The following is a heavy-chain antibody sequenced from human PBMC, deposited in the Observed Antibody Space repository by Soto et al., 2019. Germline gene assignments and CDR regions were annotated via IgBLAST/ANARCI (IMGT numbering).Heavy chain of an antibody. J-gene: IGHJ4*02. CDR3: ARTMGGIAAAGSDF. CDR2: ISAYNGNT. Sequence: ASVKVSCKASGYTFTSYGLSWVRQAPGQGLEWMGWISAYNGNTNYAQKFQGRVTMTMTTSISTAYLELSSLRSDDTAICFCARTMGGIAAAGSDFWGQGTLVTVSS. D-gene: IGHD6-13*01. V-gene: IGHV1-18*01. CDR1: GYTFTSYG.